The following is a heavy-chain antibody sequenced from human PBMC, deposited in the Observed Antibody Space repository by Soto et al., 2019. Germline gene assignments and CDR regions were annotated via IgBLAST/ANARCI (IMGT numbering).Heavy chain of an antibody. Sequence: SETLSLTFTVCGGSISSGGYYWSWIRQHPGKGLEWIGYIYYSGSTNYNPSLKSRVTISVDTSKNQFSLKLSSVTAADTAVYYCARCLHGAIIISYYYYYMDVWGKGTTVTVSS. J-gene: IGHJ6*03. V-gene: IGHV4-31*03. CDR3: ARCLHGAIIISYYYYYMDV. D-gene: IGHD4-17*01. CDR2: IYYSGST. CDR1: GGSISSGGYY.